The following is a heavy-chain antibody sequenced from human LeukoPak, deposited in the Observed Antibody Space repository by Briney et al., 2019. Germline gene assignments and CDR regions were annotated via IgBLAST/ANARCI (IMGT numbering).Heavy chain of an antibody. J-gene: IGHJ4*02. V-gene: IGHV3-7*01. CDR3: AREDSYYDILTGHFRLDY. D-gene: IGHD3-9*01. CDR1: GFTFSSYW. Sequence: GGSLRLSCAASGFTFSSYWMSWVRQAPGKGLEWVANIKQDGSEKYYVDSVKGRFTISRDNAKNSLYLQMNSLRAEDTAVYYCAREDSYYDILTGHFRLDYWGQGTLVTVSS. CDR2: IKQDGSEK.